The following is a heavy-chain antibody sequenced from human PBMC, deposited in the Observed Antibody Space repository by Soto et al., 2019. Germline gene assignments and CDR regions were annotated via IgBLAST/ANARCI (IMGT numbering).Heavy chain of an antibody. CDR3: ARDGVSRIAVAPVDS. CDR1: GGSFSNYA. D-gene: IGHD6-19*01. J-gene: IGHJ4*02. CDR2: IIPIFGAA. V-gene: IGHV1-69*01. Sequence: QVQLVQSGAEVKKPGSSVKVSCRASGGSFSNYAFSWVRQAPGEGLEWMGGIIPIFGAADYAQKFQGRVTITADDATNTVYMEVISLSSEDTAVYYCARDGVSRIAVAPVDSWGQGTLVTVSS.